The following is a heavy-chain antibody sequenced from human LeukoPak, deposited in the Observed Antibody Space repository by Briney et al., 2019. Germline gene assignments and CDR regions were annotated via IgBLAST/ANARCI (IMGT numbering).Heavy chain of an antibody. CDR2: LSGSGVRT. D-gene: IGHD6-19*01. CDR1: GFTFSSYA. J-gene: IGHJ4*02. V-gene: IGHV3-23*01. Sequence: QPGGSLRLSCAAPGFTFSSYAMNWVRQAPGKGLEWVSGLSGSGVRTDYADSVKGRFTVSRDISKDTLYLQMNDLRAEDTAVYYFAKAEGYSTGWFSYWGQGTLVTVSS. CDR3: AKAEGYSTGWFSY.